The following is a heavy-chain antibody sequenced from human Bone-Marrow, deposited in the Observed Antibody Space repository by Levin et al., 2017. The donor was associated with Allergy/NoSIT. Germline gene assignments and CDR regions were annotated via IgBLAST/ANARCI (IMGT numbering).Heavy chain of an antibody. CDR1: GFTFSSYW. J-gene: IGHJ4*02. CDR3: VGSVGAHIESDY. CDR2: INSYGSST. V-gene: IGHV3-74*01. Sequence: PGGSLRLSCAASGFTFSSYWMHWFRQAPGKGLVWVSRINSYGSSTSYADSVKGRFTISRDNAKNTLFLQMTSLRAEDTAGYYCVGSVGAHIESDYWGQGTLVTVSS. D-gene: IGHD1-26*01.